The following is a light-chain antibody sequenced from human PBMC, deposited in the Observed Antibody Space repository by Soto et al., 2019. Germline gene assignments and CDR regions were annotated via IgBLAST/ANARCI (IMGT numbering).Light chain of an antibody. CDR2: AAS. CDR3: QQLDTYPP. CDR1: HAIGSY. Sequence: IQLTQSPSSLSASVGDRVTISCRASHAIGSYLAWYQQKPGKAPKLLIYAASTLQSGVPSRFSGSGSGTDFTLTISSLQPEDFATYYCQQLDTYPPFGPGTKVDIK. J-gene: IGKJ3*01. V-gene: IGKV1-9*01.